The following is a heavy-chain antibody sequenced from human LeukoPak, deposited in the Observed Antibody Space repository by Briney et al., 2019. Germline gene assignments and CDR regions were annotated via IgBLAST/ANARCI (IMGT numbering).Heavy chain of an antibody. V-gene: IGHV3-11*01. CDR1: GFSFSDNF. D-gene: IGHD2/OR15-2a*01. J-gene: IGHJ4*02. Sequence: PGGSLRLSCTASGFSFSDNFMGWLRQAPGKGLEWVSYINSGGDTIYYSGAVKGRFSISRDNSKRLLYLQMSRLRIDDTALYYCARGGSGWTFNHWGQGTLVSVSS. CDR2: INSGGDTI. CDR3: ARGGSGWTFNH.